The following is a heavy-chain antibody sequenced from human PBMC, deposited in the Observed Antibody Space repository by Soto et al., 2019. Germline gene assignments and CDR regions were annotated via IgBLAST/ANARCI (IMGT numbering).Heavy chain of an antibody. CDR1: GGTFSSYA. V-gene: IGHV1-69*13. CDR2: IIPIFGTA. J-gene: IGHJ4*02. Sequence: SVKVSCKASGGTFSSYAISWVRQAPGQGLEWMGGIIPIFGTANYAQKFQGRVTITADESTSTAYMELSSLRSEDTAVYYCASHSRDGYNGFDYWGQGTLVTVYS. CDR3: ASHSRDGYNGFDY. D-gene: IGHD5-12*01.